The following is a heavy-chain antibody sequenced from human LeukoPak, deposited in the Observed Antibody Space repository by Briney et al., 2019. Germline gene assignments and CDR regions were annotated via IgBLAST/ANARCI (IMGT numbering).Heavy chain of an antibody. D-gene: IGHD6-13*01. Sequence: SETLSLTCAVYGGSLSDYYWSWIRQPPGKGLEWVGEINQSGSTNYNPSLKSRVTISVDTSKNQFSLKLTSVTAADTAVYYCARGRYSGSWYGAFDIWGQGTMVTVSS. J-gene: IGHJ3*02. CDR3: ARGRYSGSWYGAFDI. V-gene: IGHV4-34*01. CDR2: INQSGST. CDR1: GGSLSDYY.